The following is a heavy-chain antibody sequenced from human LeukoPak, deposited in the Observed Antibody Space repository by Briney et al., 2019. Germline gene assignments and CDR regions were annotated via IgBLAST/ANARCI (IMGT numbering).Heavy chain of an antibody. V-gene: IGHV1-69*13. CDR2: IIPIFGTA. CDR3: ARDSPSGDSSSYFDY. CDR1: GGTFSSYA. D-gene: IGHD6-6*01. Sequence: SVKVSCKASGGTFSSYAISWVRQAPGQGLEWMGGIIPIFGTANYAQKFQGRVTITADESTSTAYMGLSSLRSEDTAVYYCARDSPSGDSSSYFDYWGQGTLVTVSS. J-gene: IGHJ4*02.